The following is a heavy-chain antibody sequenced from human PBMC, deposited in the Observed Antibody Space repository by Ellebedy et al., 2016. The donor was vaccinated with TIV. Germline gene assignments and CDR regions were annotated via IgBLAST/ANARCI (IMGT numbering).Heavy chain of an antibody. CDR3: ARDHRDSGWFFDF. D-gene: IGHD2-15*01. J-gene: IGHJ4*02. V-gene: IGHV6-1*01. CDR1: GDSVSSNSAA. CDR2: TYYRSKWYN. Sequence: MPSETLSLTCAISGDSVSSNSAAWSWIRQSPSRGLEWLGRTYYRSKWYNDYAKSVKSRITINADTSKNQFSLHLDSVTPEDTALYYCARDHRDSGWFFDFWGQGTLVTVSS.